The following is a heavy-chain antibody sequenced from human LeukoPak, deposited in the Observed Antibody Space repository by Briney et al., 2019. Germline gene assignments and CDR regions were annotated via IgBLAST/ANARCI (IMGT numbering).Heavy chain of an antibody. CDR3: ARGDCSGGSCYSLTYFDY. Sequence: ASVKVSFKASGYTFTSYYMHWVRQAPGQGLEWMGIINPSGGSTSYAQKFQGRVTMTRDTSTSAVYMELSSLRSEDTAVYYCARGDCSGGSCYSLTYFDYWGQGTLVTVSS. D-gene: IGHD2-15*01. CDR1: GYTFTSYY. CDR2: INPSGGST. V-gene: IGHV1-46*01. J-gene: IGHJ4*02.